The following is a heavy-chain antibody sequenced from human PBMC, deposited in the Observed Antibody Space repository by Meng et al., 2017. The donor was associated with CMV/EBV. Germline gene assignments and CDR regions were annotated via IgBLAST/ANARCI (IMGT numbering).Heavy chain of an antibody. CDR3: ARDGMTGDRDYYYGMDV. D-gene: IGHD7-27*01. V-gene: IGHV3-21*01. Sequence: GESLKISCAASGFTFSSYSMNWVRQAPGKGLEWVSSISSSSSYIYYADSAKGRFTISRDNAKNSLYLQMNSLRAEDTAVYYCARDGMTGDRDYYYGMDVWGQGTTVTVSS. CDR1: GFTFSSYS. CDR2: ISSSSSYI. J-gene: IGHJ6*02.